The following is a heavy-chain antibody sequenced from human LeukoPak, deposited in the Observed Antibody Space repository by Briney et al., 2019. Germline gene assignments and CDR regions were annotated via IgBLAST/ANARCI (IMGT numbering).Heavy chain of an antibody. J-gene: IGHJ6*03. V-gene: IGHV4-34*01. CDR2: INHSGST. D-gene: IGHD5-18*01. Sequence: SETLSLTCAVYGGSFSGYYWSWIRQPPGKGLEWIGEINHSGSTNYNPSLKSRVTISVDTSKNQFSLKLSSVTAADTAVYYCARMGRGPALDYYMDVWGKGTTVTVSS. CDR1: GGSFSGYY. CDR3: ARMGRGPALDYYMDV.